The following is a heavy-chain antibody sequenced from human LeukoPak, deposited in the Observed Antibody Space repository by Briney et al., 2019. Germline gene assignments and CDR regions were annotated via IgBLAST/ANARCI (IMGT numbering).Heavy chain of an antibody. D-gene: IGHD3-3*01. CDR2: VNGNGGST. Sequence: GGSLRLSCAASGFSFSTYAMSWVRQAPGKGLEWVSGVNGNGGSTSYADSVKGRFTISRDNSKNTLYLQMNSLRAEDTTVYYCARGAVLEWLLSYYYGMDVWGQGTTVTVSS. V-gene: IGHV3-23*01. CDR1: GFSFSTYA. CDR3: ARGAVLEWLLSYYYGMDV. J-gene: IGHJ6*02.